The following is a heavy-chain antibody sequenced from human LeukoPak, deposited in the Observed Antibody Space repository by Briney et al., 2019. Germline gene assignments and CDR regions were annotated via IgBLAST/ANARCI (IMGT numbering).Heavy chain of an antibody. CDR2: INSDGSST. Sequence: PGGSLRLSCAASGFTFSSYWMHWVRQAPGKGLVWVSRINSDGSSTSYADSVKGRFTISRDNAKNTLYLQMNSLRAEDTAVYYCARDSGYYDSSGYLKYYYYYMDVWGKGTTVTISS. J-gene: IGHJ6*03. V-gene: IGHV3-74*01. CDR1: GFTFSSYW. D-gene: IGHD3-22*01. CDR3: ARDSGYYDSSGYLKYYYYYMDV.